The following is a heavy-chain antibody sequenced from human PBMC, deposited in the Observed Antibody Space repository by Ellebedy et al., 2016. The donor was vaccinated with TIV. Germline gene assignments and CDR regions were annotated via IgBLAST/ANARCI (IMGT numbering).Heavy chain of an antibody. D-gene: IGHD6-19*01. CDR3: ARPTLAGEIYDS. CDR1: GFTFSSYW. Sequence: GESLKISCAASGFTFSSYWMSWVRQAPRKGLEWVANIKQDGSEKYYVDSVKGRFTISRDNAKNMLYLQMSSLRAEDTAVYYCARPTLAGEIYDSWGQGTLVTVSS. V-gene: IGHV3-7*01. J-gene: IGHJ5*02. CDR2: IKQDGSEK.